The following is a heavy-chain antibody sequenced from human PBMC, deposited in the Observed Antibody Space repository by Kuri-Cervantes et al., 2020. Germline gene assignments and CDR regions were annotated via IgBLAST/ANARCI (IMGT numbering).Heavy chain of an antibody. CDR3: VRGGYYYDGFDY. Sequence: SETLSLTCTVSGGSISSYYWSWIRQPAGKGLEWIGEINHSGSTNYNPSLKSRVTISVDTSKNQFSLKLSSVTAADTAVYYCVRGGYYYDGFDYWGQGTLVTVSS. CDR2: INHSGST. D-gene: IGHD3-22*01. V-gene: IGHV4-59*01. J-gene: IGHJ4*02. CDR1: GGSISSYY.